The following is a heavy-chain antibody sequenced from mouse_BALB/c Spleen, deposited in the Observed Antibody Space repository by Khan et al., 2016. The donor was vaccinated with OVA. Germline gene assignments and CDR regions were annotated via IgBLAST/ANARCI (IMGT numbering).Heavy chain of an antibody. V-gene: IGHV2-2*02. J-gene: IGHJ3*01. CDR2: IWSGGST. D-gene: IGHD2-4*01. CDR1: GFSLTSYG. Sequence: QVQLKQSGPGLVQPSQSLSITCTVSGFSLTSYGVHWVRQSPGKGLEWLGVIWSGGSTDYNAAFISRLSISKDNSKSQVFFKLNNLQANDTAIYYCARNYDYDEGLSYGGQGTLVTGSA. CDR3: ARNYDYDEGLSY.